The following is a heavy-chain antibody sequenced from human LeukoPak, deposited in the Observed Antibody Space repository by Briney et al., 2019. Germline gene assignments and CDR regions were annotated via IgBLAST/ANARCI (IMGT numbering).Heavy chain of an antibody. CDR1: GFTVSSNY. CDR2: VSVSGGST. D-gene: IGHD3-10*01. Sequence: GGSLRLSCAASGFTVSSNYMSWVRQAPGKGLEWVSGVSVSGGSTYYADSVKGRFTISRDNAKNTVFLQMSSLRAEDTALYYCARKSASGNYPLDYWGQGTLVTVSS. V-gene: IGHV3-23*01. CDR3: ARKSASGNYPLDY. J-gene: IGHJ4*02.